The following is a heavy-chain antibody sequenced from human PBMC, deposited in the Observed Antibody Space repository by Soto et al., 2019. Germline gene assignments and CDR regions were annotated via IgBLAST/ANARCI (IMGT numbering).Heavy chain of an antibody. J-gene: IGHJ6*02. V-gene: IGHV6-1*01. CDR3: ARDQVGGDPPGSDYYYDGMDV. D-gene: IGHD3-16*01. Sequence: SQTLSLTGAISGDSVSSNSAAWNWIRQSPSRGLEWLGRTYYRSKWYNDYAVSVKSRITINPDTSKNQFSLQLNSVTPEDTAVYYCARDQVGGDPPGSDYYYDGMDVWGQGTTVTVSS. CDR2: TYYRSKWYN. CDR1: GDSVSSNSAA.